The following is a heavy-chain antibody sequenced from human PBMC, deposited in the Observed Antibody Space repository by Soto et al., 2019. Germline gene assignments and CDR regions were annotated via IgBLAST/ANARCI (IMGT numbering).Heavy chain of an antibody. CDR3: AKGGYYSGFDI. CDR2: ISGSGVLT. J-gene: IGHJ3*02. D-gene: IGHD3-16*01. V-gene: IGHV3-23*01. CDR1: GFPFSSYA. Sequence: EMQLLESGGGLVQHGGSLRLSCVASGFPFSSYAMSWVRQTPGQGLEWVSGISGSGVLTNYADTVKGRFTISMDNANNTLSPEVPGMRVGDTAFYFCAKGGYYSGFDIWGQGTMVTVSA.